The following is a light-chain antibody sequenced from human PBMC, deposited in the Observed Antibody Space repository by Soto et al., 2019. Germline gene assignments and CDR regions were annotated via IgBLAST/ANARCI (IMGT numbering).Light chain of an antibody. CDR3: QQYGSSPRA. V-gene: IGKV3-20*01. CDR1: QSVTSNY. Sequence: ESVLTQSPGTLSLSPGERATLSCRASQSVTSNYLAWYQQKPGQAPRLLIYGASSRATGIPDRFSGSGSGTDFTLTISILEPEDFAVYYCQQYGSSPRAFGQGTKVEIK. J-gene: IGKJ1*01. CDR2: GAS.